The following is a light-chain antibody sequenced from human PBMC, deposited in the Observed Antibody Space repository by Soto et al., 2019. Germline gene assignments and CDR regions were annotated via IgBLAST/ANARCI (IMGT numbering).Light chain of an antibody. CDR1: QSVRSS. J-gene: IGKJ1*01. Sequence: EIVLTQSPGTLSLSPGERATLSCRASQSVRSSSLAWYQQKPGQAPRLLIYGATTRAAGIPARFSGSGSGTELTLTISSLQSEDFAVYYCQQYNNWPPETFGQGTKVDIK. CDR3: QQYNNWPPET. CDR2: GAT. V-gene: IGKV3-15*01.